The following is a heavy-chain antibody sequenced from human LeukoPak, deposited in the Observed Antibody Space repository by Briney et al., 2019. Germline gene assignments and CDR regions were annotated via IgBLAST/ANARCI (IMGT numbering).Heavy chain of an antibody. J-gene: IGHJ6*02. CDR2: ISYDGSNK. CDR1: GFTFSSYA. D-gene: IGHD3-10*01. Sequence: GGSLRLSCAASGFTFSSYAMHWVRQAPGKGLEWVAVISYDGSNKYYADSVKGRFTISRDNSKNTLYLQMNSLRAGDTAVYYCAREDYGSGSYMLVYYYYGMDVWGQGTTVTVSS. V-gene: IGHV3-30*04. CDR3: AREDYGSGSYMLVYYYYGMDV.